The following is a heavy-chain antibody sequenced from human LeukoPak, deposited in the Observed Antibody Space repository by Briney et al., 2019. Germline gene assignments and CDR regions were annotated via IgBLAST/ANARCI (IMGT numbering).Heavy chain of an antibody. Sequence: SQTLSLTCAISGDSVSSKSVSWGWIRQSPSGGLEFLGRTRYRSTWMTFYSLSVQSRMTINADTSRNHVSLRLNSVTPEDTALYYCVRDLNWGFDYWGQGTLVTVSS. V-gene: IGHV6-1*01. CDR2: TRYRSTWMT. J-gene: IGHJ4*02. D-gene: IGHD7-27*01. CDR3: VRDLNWGFDY. CDR1: GDSVSSKSVS.